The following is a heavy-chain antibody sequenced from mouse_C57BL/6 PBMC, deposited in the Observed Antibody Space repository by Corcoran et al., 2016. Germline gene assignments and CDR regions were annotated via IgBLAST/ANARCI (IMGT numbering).Heavy chain of an antibody. CDR3: ARLGTTAHYAMDY. CDR1: GYTFTDYY. Sequence: QVQLQQSGPELVKPGASLTISCKASGYTFTDYYLNWVKQRPGQGLEWIGWIFPGSGSTYYNEKFKGKATLTVDKSSSTAYMLLSSLTSEDSAVYFCARLGTTAHYAMDYWGQGTSVTVSS. V-gene: IGHV1-75*01. J-gene: IGHJ4*01. CDR2: IFPGSGST. D-gene: IGHD1-2*01.